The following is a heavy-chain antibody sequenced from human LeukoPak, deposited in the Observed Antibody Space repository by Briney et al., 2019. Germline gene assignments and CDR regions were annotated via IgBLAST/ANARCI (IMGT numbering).Heavy chain of an antibody. V-gene: IGHV3-23*01. Sequence: GGSLRLSCAASGFTFSSYAMNWVRQAPGKGLEWVSAISGSGGATYYADSVKGRFTMSRDNSKNTLYLQMNSLRAEDTAVYYCAKGAYYHGSGRYFDYWGQGALVTVSS. CDR3: AKGAYYHGSGRYFDY. CDR1: GFTFSSYA. D-gene: IGHD3-10*01. CDR2: ISGSGGAT. J-gene: IGHJ4*02.